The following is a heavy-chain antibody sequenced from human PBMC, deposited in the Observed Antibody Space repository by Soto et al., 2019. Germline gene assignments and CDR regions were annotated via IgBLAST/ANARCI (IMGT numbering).Heavy chain of an antibody. Sequence: SETLSLTCTVSGGSISSSSYYWGWIRQPPGKGLEWIGSIYYSGSTYYNPSLKSRVTISVDTSKNQFSLKLSSVTAADTAVYYCARRTYSSSKLVDYYGMDVWGQGTTVTVSS. CDR1: GGSISSSSYY. J-gene: IGHJ6*02. CDR2: IYYSGST. D-gene: IGHD6-6*01. V-gene: IGHV4-39*01. CDR3: ARRTYSSSKLVDYYGMDV.